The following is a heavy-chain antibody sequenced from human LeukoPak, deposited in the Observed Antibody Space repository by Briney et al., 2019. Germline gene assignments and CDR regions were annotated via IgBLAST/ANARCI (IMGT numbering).Heavy chain of an antibody. CDR1: GYTFTSYG. Sequence: ASVKVSCKASGYTFTSYGISWVRQAPGQGLEWMGRISAYNGNTNYAQKLQGRVTMTTDTSTSTAYMELRSLRSDDTAVYYCARDQAAWNYYDSSGYYPNWFDPWGQGTLVTVSS. CDR2: ISAYNGNT. D-gene: IGHD3-22*01. V-gene: IGHV1-18*01. J-gene: IGHJ5*02. CDR3: ARDQAAWNYYDSSGYYPNWFDP.